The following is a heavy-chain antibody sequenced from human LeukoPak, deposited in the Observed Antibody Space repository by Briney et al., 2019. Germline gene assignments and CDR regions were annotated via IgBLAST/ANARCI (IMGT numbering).Heavy chain of an antibody. Sequence: GGSLRLSCAASGFTLSSYTVNWVRQAPGKGLEWVANIKQDGSEKDYVDSVKGRFTISRDNAKNSLYLQMNSLRAEDTAVYYCAKYCGGDCYGMDVWGQGTTVTVSS. CDR1: GFTLSSYT. V-gene: IGHV3-7*01. CDR3: AKYCGGDCYGMDV. J-gene: IGHJ6*02. CDR2: IKQDGSEK. D-gene: IGHD2-21*01.